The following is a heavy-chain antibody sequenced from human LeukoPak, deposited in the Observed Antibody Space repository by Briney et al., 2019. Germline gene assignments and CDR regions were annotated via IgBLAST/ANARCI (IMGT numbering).Heavy chain of an antibody. J-gene: IGHJ4*02. CDR2: VFASGST. CDR3: ARAKAAAAPFDC. D-gene: IGHD6-13*01. V-gene: IGHV4-4*07. Sequence: SETLSLTCTVSGGSMSGYYWNWIRQPAGKGLEWIGRVFASGSTNNNPSLKSRVTMSLDTSKNQFSLKLSSVTAADTAVYYCARAKAAAAPFDCWGQGTLVTVSS. CDR1: GGSMSGYY.